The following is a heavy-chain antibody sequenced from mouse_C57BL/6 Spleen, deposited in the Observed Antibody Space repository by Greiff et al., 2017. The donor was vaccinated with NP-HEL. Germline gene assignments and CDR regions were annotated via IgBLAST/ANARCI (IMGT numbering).Heavy chain of an antibody. D-gene: IGHD1-1*01. CDR2: IYPGDGDT. V-gene: IGHV1-82*01. Sequence: LQESGPELVKPGASVKISCKASGYAFSSSWMNWVKQRPGKGLEWIGRIYPGDGDTNYNGKFKGKATLTADKSSSTAYMQLSSLTSEDSAVYFCARDGSSYYFDYWGQGTTLTVSS. CDR1: GYAFSSSW. J-gene: IGHJ2*01. CDR3: ARDGSSYYFDY.